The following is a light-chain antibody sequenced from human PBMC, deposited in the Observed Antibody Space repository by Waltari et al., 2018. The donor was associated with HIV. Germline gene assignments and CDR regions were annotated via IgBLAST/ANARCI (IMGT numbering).Light chain of an antibody. J-gene: IGLJ3*02. V-gene: IGLV2-18*02. CDR1: SSDIGAYNR. CDR3: SSYTTSSTWV. CDR2: EVT. Sequence: QSALTQPPSVSGSLGLSVTISCTGTSSDIGAYNRVSWYQQSPGTAPKLRIYEVTPRPSGVPVRFSGSKSGNTASLTISGLQADDEADYYCSSYTTSSTWVFGGGTKLTVL.